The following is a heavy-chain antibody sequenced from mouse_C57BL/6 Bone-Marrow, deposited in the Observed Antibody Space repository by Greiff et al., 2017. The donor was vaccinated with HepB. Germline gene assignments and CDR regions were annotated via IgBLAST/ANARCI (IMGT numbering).Heavy chain of an antibody. V-gene: IGHV1-82*01. CDR2: IYPGDGDT. J-gene: IGHJ3*01. CDR1: GYAFSSSW. CDR3: ARGDLPRGFAY. D-gene: IGHD3-1*01. Sequence: VQLQQSGPELVKPGASVKISCKASGYAFSSSWMNWVKQRPGKGLEWIGRIYPGDGDTNYNGKFKGKATLTVDTSSSTAYMELHSLTSEDSAVYFCARGDLPRGFAYWGQGTLVTVSA.